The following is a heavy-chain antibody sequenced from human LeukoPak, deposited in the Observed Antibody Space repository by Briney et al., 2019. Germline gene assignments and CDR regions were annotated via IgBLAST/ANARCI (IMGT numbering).Heavy chain of an antibody. CDR2: IYYSGST. Sequence: SQTLSLTCTVSGGSISSGGYYWSWIRQHPGKGLEWIGYIYYSGSTYYNPSLKSRVTILVDTSKNQFSLKLSSVTAADTAVYYCARAPSGWLGELVPHYFDYWGQGTLVTVSS. J-gene: IGHJ4*02. D-gene: IGHD3-10*01. CDR1: GGSISSGGYY. CDR3: ARAPSGWLGELVPHYFDY. V-gene: IGHV4-31*03.